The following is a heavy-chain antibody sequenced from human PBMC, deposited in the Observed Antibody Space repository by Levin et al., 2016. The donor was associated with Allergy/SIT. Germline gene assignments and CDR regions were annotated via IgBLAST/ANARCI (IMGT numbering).Heavy chain of an antibody. V-gene: IGHV4-34*01. CDR3: ARGKRYCSSTSCSKTFDY. D-gene: IGHD2-2*01. J-gene: IGHJ4*02. CDR1: GGSFSGYY. CDR2: INHSGST. Sequence: SETLSLTCAVYGGSFSGYYWSWIRQPPGKGLEWIGEINHSGSTNYNPSLKSRVTISVDTSKNQFSLKLSSVTAADTAVYYCARGKRYCSSTSCSKTFDYWGQGTLVTVSS.